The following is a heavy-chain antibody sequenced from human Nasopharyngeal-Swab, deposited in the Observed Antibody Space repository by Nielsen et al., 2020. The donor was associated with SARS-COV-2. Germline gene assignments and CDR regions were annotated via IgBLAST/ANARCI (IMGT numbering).Heavy chain of an antibody. CDR1: GVTFSGYS. Sequence: GESLKISCAASGVTFSGYSMNWVRQAPGKGLEWVSYISTSSSTIYYADSVKGRFTISRDNARSSLYLQMNSLRDEDTAVYYCARRYGDYEGSFEYWGQGTLVTVSS. CDR2: ISTSSSTI. J-gene: IGHJ4*02. CDR3: ARRYGDYEGSFEY. D-gene: IGHD4-17*01. V-gene: IGHV3-48*02.